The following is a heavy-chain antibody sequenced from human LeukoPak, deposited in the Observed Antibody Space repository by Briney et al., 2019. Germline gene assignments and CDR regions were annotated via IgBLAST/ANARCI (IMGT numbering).Heavy chain of an antibody. J-gene: IGHJ3*02. CDR2: INWNGGST. CDR1: GFTFDDYG. V-gene: IGHV3-20*04. Sequence: PGGSLRLSCAASGFTFDDYGMSWVRQAPGKGLEWVSGINWNGGSTGYADSVKGRFTISRDNAKNSLYLQMNSLRAEDTALYYCARVAGFSSGWYAFDIWGQGTMVTVSS. CDR3: ARVAGFSSGWYAFDI. D-gene: IGHD6-19*01.